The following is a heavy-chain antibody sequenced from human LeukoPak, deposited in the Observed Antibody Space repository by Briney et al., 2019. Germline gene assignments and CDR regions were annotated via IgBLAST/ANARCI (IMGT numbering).Heavy chain of an antibody. CDR3: VKEAVVPAAANPFDY. V-gene: IGHV3-64D*06. J-gene: IGHJ4*02. CDR1: GFTFSSYA. Sequence: GGSLRLACSASGFTFSSYAMHRVRQAPGKGLEYVSAISSNGGSTYYADSVKGRFTISRDNSKNTLYLQMSSLRAEDTAVYYCVKEAVVPAAANPFDYWGQGTLVTVSS. CDR2: ISSNGGST. D-gene: IGHD2-2*01.